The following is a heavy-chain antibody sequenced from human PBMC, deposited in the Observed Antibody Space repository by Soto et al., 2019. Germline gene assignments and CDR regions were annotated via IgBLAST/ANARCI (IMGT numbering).Heavy chain of an antibody. V-gene: IGHV4-39*01. CDR1: GGSISSSSYY. D-gene: IGHD2-15*01. CDR3: ARQEGYCSGGSCYGYYFDY. J-gene: IGHJ4*02. Sequence: SETLSLTCTVSGGSISSSSYYWGWIRQPPGKGLEWIGSIYYSGSTYYNPSLKSRVTISVDTFKNQFSLKLSSVTAADTAVYYCARQEGYCSGGSCYGYYFDYWGQGTLVTVS. CDR2: IYYSGST.